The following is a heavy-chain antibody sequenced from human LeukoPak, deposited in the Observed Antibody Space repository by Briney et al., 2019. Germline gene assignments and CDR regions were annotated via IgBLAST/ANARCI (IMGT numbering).Heavy chain of an antibody. CDR1: GGSISNYY. V-gene: IGHV4-59*01. J-gene: IGHJ5*02. CDR3: ARTTEDCSSTSCYQYWFDP. Sequence: SETLSLTCTVSGGSISNYYWSWIRQPPGKGLEWIGYIYYSGSTNYNPSLKSRVTISVDTSKNQFSLKLNSVTAADTAVYYCARTTEDCSSTSCYQYWFDPWGQGTLVTVSS. CDR2: IYYSGST. D-gene: IGHD2-2*01.